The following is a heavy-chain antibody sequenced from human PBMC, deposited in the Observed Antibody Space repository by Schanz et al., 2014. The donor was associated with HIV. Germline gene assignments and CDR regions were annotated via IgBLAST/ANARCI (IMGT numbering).Heavy chain of an antibody. Sequence: HVQLVESGGGVVQPGRSLRLSCAASGFTFSSYGMHWVRQAPGKGLEWVAVIWYDETNKFYVDSVKGRFAISRDNSKNTLYLQMNRLRAEDTAVYYCARTDHLASAGMDYYYGMDVWGQGTTVTVSS. CDR2: IWYDETNK. J-gene: IGHJ6*02. CDR3: ARTDHLASAGMDYYYGMDV. D-gene: IGHD6-13*01. V-gene: IGHV3-33*01. CDR1: GFTFSSYG.